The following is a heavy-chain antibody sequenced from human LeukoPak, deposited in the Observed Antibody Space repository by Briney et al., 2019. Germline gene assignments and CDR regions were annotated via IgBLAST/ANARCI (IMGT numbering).Heavy chain of an antibody. J-gene: IGHJ4*02. Sequence: PSETLSLTCAVYGGSFSGYYWSWIRQPPGKGLEWIGENNHSGSTNYNPSLKSRVTISVDTSKNQFSLKLSSVTAADTAVYYCARRFDSSTLYYFDYWGQGTLVTVSS. CDR1: GGSFSGYY. CDR3: ARRFDSSTLYYFDY. D-gene: IGHD6-13*01. CDR2: NNHSGST. V-gene: IGHV4-34*01.